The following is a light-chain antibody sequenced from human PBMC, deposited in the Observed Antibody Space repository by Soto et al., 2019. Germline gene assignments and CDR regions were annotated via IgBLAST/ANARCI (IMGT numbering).Light chain of an antibody. Sequence: QSALTQPASVSGSPGQSITISCTGTSSDIGSYDLVSWYQQHPGNAPRLIIYEVNKRPSGVSNRFSGSKSGNTASLTVSGLQAEDGAEYYCCSYATTTLFGGGTKLT. CDR1: SSDIGSYDL. V-gene: IGLV2-23*02. CDR3: CSYATTTL. CDR2: EVN. J-gene: IGLJ2*01.